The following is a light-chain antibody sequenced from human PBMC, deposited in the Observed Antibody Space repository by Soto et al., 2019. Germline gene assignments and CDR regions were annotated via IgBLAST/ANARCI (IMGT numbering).Light chain of an antibody. CDR3: AAWDGSLSGWV. CDR2: RND. CDR1: SSNIGSKY. Sequence: QSVLTQPPSASGTPGQRVTISCSGSSSNIGSKYVYWYQQLPGTAPKLLIYRNDQRPSGVPDRFSGSKSGTSAPLAISGLRSEDEADYYCAAWDGSLSGWVFGGGTKLTVL. J-gene: IGLJ3*02. V-gene: IGLV1-47*01.